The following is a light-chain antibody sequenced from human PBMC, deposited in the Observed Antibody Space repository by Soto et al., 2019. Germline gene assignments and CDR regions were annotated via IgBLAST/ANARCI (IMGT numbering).Light chain of an antibody. CDR3: QQYGGSPLYT. CDR2: CGS. V-gene: IGKV3-20*01. CDR1: QSVSSNKY. J-gene: IGKJ2*01. Sequence: EIVLTQSPCTLSLSPGERATISCRASQSVSSNKYLAWYQQKPGQAPSLLIYCGSSRATGIPDRFSGSGSETDFTLTIIRLEPEDFAMYYCQQYGGSPLYTFGQGTKLEI.